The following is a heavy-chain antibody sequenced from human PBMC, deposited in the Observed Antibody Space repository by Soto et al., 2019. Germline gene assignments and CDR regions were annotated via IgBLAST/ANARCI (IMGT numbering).Heavy chain of an antibody. D-gene: IGHD1-26*01. CDR2: VSANNGNT. V-gene: IGHV1-18*01. J-gene: IGHJ3*02. CDR1: GFTFSNYG. CDR3: ARVRWELPYGDAFDI. Sequence: ASVKVSCKASGFTFSNYGLNWVRQAPGQGLEWMGWVSANNGNTNYAQKLQGRVTMTTDTSTSTAYVELRSLRSDDTAVYYCARVRWELPYGDAFDIWGQGTMVTVSS.